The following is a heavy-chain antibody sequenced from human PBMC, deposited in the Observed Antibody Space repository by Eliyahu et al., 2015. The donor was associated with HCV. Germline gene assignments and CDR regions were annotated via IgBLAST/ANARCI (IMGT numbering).Heavy chain of an antibody. CDR2: SSSSSSTI. Sequence: EVQLVVESGGGLVQPGGSLRLSCAASGFXFSSCSMHWVRQAPGKAPGRGPDSSSSSSTIYYADSVKGRFTISRDNAKNSLYLQMNSLRAEDTAVYYCARGGLTVQGVSVIWGQGTLVTVSS. D-gene: IGHD3-10*01. CDR1: GFXFSSCS. V-gene: IGHV3-48*01. CDR3: ARGGLTVQGVSVI. J-gene: IGHJ4*02.